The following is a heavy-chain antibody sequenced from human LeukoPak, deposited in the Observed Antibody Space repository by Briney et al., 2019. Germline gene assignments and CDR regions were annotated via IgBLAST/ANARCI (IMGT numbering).Heavy chain of an antibody. V-gene: IGHV4-59*01. CDR2: IYYSGST. D-gene: IGHD3-9*01. Sequence: SETLSLTCAVYGGSFSGYYWSWIRQPPGKGLEWIGYIYYSGSTNYNPSLKSRVTISVHTSKNQFSLKLSSVTAADTAVYYCARLTGYSSESWFDPWGQGTLVTVSS. CDR3: ARLTGYSSESWFDP. J-gene: IGHJ5*02. CDR1: GGSFSGYY.